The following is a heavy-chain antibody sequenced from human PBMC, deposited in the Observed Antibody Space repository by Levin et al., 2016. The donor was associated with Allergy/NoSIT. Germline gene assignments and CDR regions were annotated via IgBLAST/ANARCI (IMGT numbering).Heavy chain of an antibody. D-gene: IGHD2-2*03. J-gene: IGHJ5*02. V-gene: IGHV3-23*01. Sequence: WIRQPPGKGLEWVSAISGSGGSTYYADSVKGRFTISRDNSKNTLYLQMNSLRAEDTAVYYCAKAGYCSSTSCYFGKANWFDPWGQGTLVTVSS. CDR3: AKAGYCSSTSCYFGKANWFDP. CDR2: ISGSGGST.